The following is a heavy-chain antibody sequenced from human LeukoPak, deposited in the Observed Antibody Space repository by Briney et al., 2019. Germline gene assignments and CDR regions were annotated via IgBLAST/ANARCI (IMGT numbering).Heavy chain of an antibody. Sequence: GGSLRLSCAASGFTFSGSAMHWVRQASGKGLEWVGRIRSKANSYATAYAASVKGMFTISRDDSKNTAYLQMNSLKTEDTAVYYCTRHVKGYSYGFGWGQGTLVTVSS. CDR3: TRHVKGYSYGFG. CDR2: IRSKANSYAT. CDR1: GFTFSGSA. V-gene: IGHV3-73*01. J-gene: IGHJ4*02. D-gene: IGHD5-18*01.